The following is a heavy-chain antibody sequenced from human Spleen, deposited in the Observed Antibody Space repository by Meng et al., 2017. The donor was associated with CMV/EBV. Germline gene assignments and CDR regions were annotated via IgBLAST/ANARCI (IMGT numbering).Heavy chain of an antibody. V-gene: IGHV3-74*01. Sequence: ETLSLTCAASGFTFSNYWMHWVRQAPGKGLVWVSRIKSDGSTTNYADSVKGRFTISRDNAKNTLYLQMNSLRAEDTAVYYCAREPIGVAGYWGQGTLVTVSS. CDR1: GFTFSNYW. D-gene: IGHD3-3*01. CDR2: IKSDGSTT. J-gene: IGHJ4*02. CDR3: AREPIGVAGY.